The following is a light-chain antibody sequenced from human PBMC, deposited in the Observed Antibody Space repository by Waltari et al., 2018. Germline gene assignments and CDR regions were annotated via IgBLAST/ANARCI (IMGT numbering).Light chain of an antibody. V-gene: IGKV3-20*01. CDR1: QSIGRA. J-gene: IGKJ1*01. CDR3: QRNDRLPVT. Sequence: EIVLTQSPGTLSLSPGERATLSCRASQSIGRALIWYQQKPGQAPRLLLYGASTRATGILDRFSGSGSGTDFSLTISRLEPEDFAVYYCQRNDRLPVTFGQGTKVEIK. CDR2: GAS.